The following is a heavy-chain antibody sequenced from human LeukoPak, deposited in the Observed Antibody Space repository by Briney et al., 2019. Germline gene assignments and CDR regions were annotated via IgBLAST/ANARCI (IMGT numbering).Heavy chain of an antibody. CDR2: INTNTGNP. D-gene: IGHD4-23*01. J-gene: IGHJ4*02. Sequence: ASVKVSCKDSGYTFTSYAMKWVRQAPGQGLEWMEWINTNTGNPTYAQGFTGRFVFSLDTSVSTAYLQISSLKAEDTAAYYCARVRTTVAGNYFDYWGQGILVTVSS. CDR3: ARVRTTVAGNYFDY. CDR1: GYTFTSYA. V-gene: IGHV7-4-1*02.